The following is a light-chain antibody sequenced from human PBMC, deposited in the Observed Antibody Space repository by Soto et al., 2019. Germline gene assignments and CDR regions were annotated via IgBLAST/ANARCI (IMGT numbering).Light chain of an antibody. CDR3: QQYHRSSIT. CDR2: DAS. V-gene: IGKV1-5*01. CDR1: QSLNND. Sequence: DIQMTQSPSTLSASVGDRVTITCRASQSLNNDLAWYQQKPGKAPNLLIYDASTLERGVPSRFSGTGAGTEFTLAINSLQPDDFATYYCQQYHRSSITFGQGTRLAI. J-gene: IGKJ5*01.